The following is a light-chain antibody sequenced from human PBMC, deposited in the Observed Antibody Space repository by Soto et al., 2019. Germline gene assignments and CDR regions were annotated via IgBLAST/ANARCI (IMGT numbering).Light chain of an antibody. CDR3: QQYGSSRT. Sequence: EILLTQSPGTVSLSPGERATLSCRASQSVSSSYLAWYQQKPGQAPRLLIYGASSRATGIPDRFSGSGSGTDFTLTISRLEPEDFAVYYCQQYGSSRTFGQGTKVEIK. J-gene: IGKJ1*01. CDR2: GAS. CDR1: QSVSSSY. V-gene: IGKV3-20*01.